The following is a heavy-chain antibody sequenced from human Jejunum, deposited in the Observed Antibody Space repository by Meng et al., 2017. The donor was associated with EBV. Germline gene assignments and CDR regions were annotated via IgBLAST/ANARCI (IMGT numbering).Heavy chain of an antibody. CDR2: IYWDDDK. J-gene: IGHJ4*02. D-gene: IGHD5-12*01. Sequence: QITSNESGPTQVEPTQTLTLTCTFSGFSLTASGVGVGWIRQPPGKAPEWLALIYWDDDKRYSPSLKSRLTITKDASKNQVVLTMTNMDPVDTGTYFCAHSPMRTSSSGYPRGFDYWGQGTLVTVSS. CDR3: AHSPMRTSSSGYPRGFDY. CDR1: GFSLTASGVG. V-gene: IGHV2-5*02.